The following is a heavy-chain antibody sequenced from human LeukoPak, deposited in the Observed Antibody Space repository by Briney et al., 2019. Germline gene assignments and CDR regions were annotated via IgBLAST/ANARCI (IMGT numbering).Heavy chain of an antibody. CDR3: ARGYKSYLYYYDSSGYYYRGDAFDI. CDR1: GFTFSSYW. D-gene: IGHD3-22*01. Sequence: GGSLRLSCAASGFTFSSYWMSWVRQAPGKGLEWVANIKQDGSEKYYVDSVKGRFTISRDNAKNSLYLQMNSLRTEDTAVYYCARGYKSYLYYYDSSGYYYRGDAFDIWGQGTMVTVSS. CDR2: IKQDGSEK. J-gene: IGHJ3*02. V-gene: IGHV3-7*01.